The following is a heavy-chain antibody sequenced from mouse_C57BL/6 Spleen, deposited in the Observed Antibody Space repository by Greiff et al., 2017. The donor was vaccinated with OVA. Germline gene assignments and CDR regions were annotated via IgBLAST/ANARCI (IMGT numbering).Heavy chain of an antibody. Sequence: VQLQQSGAELVMPGASVKLSCKASGYTFTSYWMHWVKQRPGQGLEWIGEIDPSDSYTNYNQKFKGKSTLTVDKSSSTAYMQLSSLTSEDSAVYYCARSYYSNDWYFDVWGTGTTVTVSS. CDR1: GYTFTSYW. D-gene: IGHD2-5*01. CDR3: ARSYYSNDWYFDV. V-gene: IGHV1-69*01. CDR2: IDPSDSYT. J-gene: IGHJ1*03.